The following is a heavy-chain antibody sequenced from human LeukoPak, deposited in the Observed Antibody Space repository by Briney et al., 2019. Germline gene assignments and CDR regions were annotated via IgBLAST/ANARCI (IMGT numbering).Heavy chain of an antibody. CDR1: GFTFSSYS. CDR2: ISSSSSYI. J-gene: IGHJ4*02. D-gene: IGHD6-19*01. CDR3: ASTPGIAVAVDY. Sequence: GGSLRLSCAASGFTFSSYSMNWVRQAPGKGLVWVSSISSSSSYIYYADSVKGRFTISRDNAKNSLYLQMNSLRAEDTAVYYCASTPGIAVAVDYWGQGTLVTVSS. V-gene: IGHV3-21*01.